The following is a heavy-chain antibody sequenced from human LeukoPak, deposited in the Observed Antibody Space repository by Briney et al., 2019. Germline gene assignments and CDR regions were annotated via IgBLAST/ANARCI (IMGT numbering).Heavy chain of an antibody. Sequence: GASVKVSCKASGYTFTDYYVHWVRQAPGQGLEVMGWINPKSGVTSYAQRFQARVSLSRDTSISTAYTELSRLRSADTAIYYCATTSIWTGYADDAFDIWGQGTMVIVSS. CDR3: ATTSIWTGYADDAFDI. CDR1: GYTFTDYY. V-gene: IGHV1-2*02. D-gene: IGHD3/OR15-3a*01. CDR2: INPKSGVT. J-gene: IGHJ3*02.